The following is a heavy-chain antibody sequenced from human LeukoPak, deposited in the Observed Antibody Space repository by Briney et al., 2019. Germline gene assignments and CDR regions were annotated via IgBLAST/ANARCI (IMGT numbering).Heavy chain of an antibody. CDR2: INSDGGGT. J-gene: IGHJ4*02. CDR1: GFTFSSNW. CDR3: ARYIGSYHAFDY. D-gene: IGHD1-26*01. Sequence: GGSLRLSCAASGFTFSSNWMHWVRQAPGKGLVWVSRINSDGGGTSYADSVKGHFTISRDNAKNTLYLQMNSLRAEDTAVYYCARYIGSYHAFDYWGQGTLVTVSS. V-gene: IGHV3-74*01.